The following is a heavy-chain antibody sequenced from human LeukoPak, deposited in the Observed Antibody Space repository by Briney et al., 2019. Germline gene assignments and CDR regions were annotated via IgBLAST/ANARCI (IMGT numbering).Heavy chain of an antibody. Sequence: GGSLRLSCAASGFTFSIYSMNWVRQAPAKGLEWVSTISGSGSYIYYADSVKGRFTISRDNARNSLYLQMNSLSPEDTAVYYCASEETTNGGWTPNYWGRGTLVAVSS. CDR2: ISGSGSYI. J-gene: IGHJ4*02. V-gene: IGHV3-21*01. CDR1: GFTFSIYS. D-gene: IGHD6-19*01. CDR3: ASEETTNGGWTPNY.